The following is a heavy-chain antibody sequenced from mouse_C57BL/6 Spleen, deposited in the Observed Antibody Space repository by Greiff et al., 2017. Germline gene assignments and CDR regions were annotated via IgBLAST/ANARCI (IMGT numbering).Heavy chain of an antibody. CDR3: VRDQPYYDYDSYAMDY. J-gene: IGHJ4*01. CDR1: GFTFNTYA. Sequence: EVQLVGSGGGLVQPKGSLKLSCAASGFTFNTYAMHWVRQAPGKGLEWVARIRSKSSNYATYYADSEKNRFTISRDDSQSMLYLQMNNLKTEDTAMYYCVRDQPYYDYDSYAMDYWGQGTSVTVSS. CDR2: IRSKSSNYAT. D-gene: IGHD2-4*01. V-gene: IGHV10-3*01.